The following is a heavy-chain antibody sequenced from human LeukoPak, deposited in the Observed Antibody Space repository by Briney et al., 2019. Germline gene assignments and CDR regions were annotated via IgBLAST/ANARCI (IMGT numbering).Heavy chain of an antibody. J-gene: IGHJ4*02. CDR3: ARGVGSSWYYFDY. D-gene: IGHD6-13*01. CDR2: ITTGDGNT. Sequence: GGSLRLSCTASGFTFSSYTMTWVRQAPGKGLKWVSTITTGDGNTYYAGSVRGRFTVSRDDSKNTLYLQMNSLRAEDTAVYYCARGVGSSWYYFDYWGQGTLVTVSS. V-gene: IGHV3-23*01. CDR1: GFTFSSYT.